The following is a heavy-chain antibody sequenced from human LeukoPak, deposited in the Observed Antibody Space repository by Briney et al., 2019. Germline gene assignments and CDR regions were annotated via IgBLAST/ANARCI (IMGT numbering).Heavy chain of an antibody. V-gene: IGHV4-4*07. Sequence: PSETLSLTCRVSGASISSYLWSWIRQPAGKGLEWIGRMSPSGNTNYNPSLKSRVIMSVDTSKNQLSLRLTSVTAADTAVYYCARDVVEEQLVRLLDVWGRGTTVTVSS. D-gene: IGHD6-13*01. CDR3: ARDVVEEQLVRLLDV. CDR1: GASISSYL. J-gene: IGHJ6*02. CDR2: MSPSGNT.